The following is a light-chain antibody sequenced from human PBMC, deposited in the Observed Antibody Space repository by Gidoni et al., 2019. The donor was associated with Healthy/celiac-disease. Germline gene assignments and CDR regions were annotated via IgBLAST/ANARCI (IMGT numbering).Light chain of an antibody. CDR3: QQYGSSPPVT. CDR1: QSVSSSY. Sequence: ILSTHSPGTLSLSPGERATLSCRASQSVSSSYLAWYQQKPGQAPSLLIYGASSSATGIPDRFSGSGSGTDFTLTISRLEPEDFAVYYCQQYGSSPPVTFGGGTKVEIK. J-gene: IGKJ4*01. V-gene: IGKV3-20*01. CDR2: GAS.